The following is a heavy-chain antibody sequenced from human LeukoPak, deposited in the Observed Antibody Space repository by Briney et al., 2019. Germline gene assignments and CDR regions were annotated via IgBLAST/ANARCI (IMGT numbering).Heavy chain of an antibody. Sequence: QPGGSLRLSCAASGFTFSSYAMSWVRQAPGKGLEWVSAISGSGGSTYYADSVKGRFTISRDNSKNTLYLQMNSLRAEDTAVYYCAKPYQCITIFGVVIIRYFDYWGQGTLVTVSS. D-gene: IGHD3-3*01. CDR3: AKPYQCITIFGVVIIRYFDY. J-gene: IGHJ4*02. CDR1: GFTFSSYA. CDR2: ISGSGGST. V-gene: IGHV3-23*01.